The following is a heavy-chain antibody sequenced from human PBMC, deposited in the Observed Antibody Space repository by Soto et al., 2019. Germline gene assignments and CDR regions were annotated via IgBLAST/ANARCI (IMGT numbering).Heavy chain of an antibody. CDR3: ASSETTGTPHFDY. J-gene: IGHJ4*02. V-gene: IGHV3-21*01. CDR2: ISSTSTYI. D-gene: IGHD1-1*01. Sequence: EVQLVESGGGLVKPGGSLRLSCAASGFPFSSYNMNWVRQAPGKGLEWVSSISSTSTYIYYRDSVKGRFTISRDNAKNSLYLQMNSLRAAAAAVYYCASSETTGTPHFDYWGQGTLVTFSS. CDR1: GFPFSSYN.